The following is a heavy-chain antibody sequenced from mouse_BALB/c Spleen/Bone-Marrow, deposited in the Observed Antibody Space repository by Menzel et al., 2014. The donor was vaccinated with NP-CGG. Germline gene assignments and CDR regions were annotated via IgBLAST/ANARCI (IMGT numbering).Heavy chain of an antibody. J-gene: IGHJ2*01. Sequence: EVQVVESGGGLVKPGGSLKLSCAASGFTFXSYAMSWVRQTPEKRLEWVATISSGGSYTHYPDSVKGRFTISRDNAKNTLYLQMSSLRSEDTAMYYCARHGITRLLDYWGQGTTLTVSS. D-gene: IGHD2-4*01. CDR2: ISSGGSYT. CDR3: ARHGITRLLDY. CDR1: GFTFXSYA. V-gene: IGHV5-9-3*01.